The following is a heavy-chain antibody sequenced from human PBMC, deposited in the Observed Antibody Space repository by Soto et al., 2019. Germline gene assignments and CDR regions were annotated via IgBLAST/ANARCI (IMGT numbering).Heavy chain of an antibody. D-gene: IGHD1-26*01. CDR1: GGSISSGGYS. J-gene: IGHJ4*02. CDR2: IYHSGST. Sequence: SETLSLTCAVSGGSISSGGYSWSWIRQPPGKGLEWIGYIYHSGSTYYNPSLKSRVTISVDRSKNQFSLKLSSVTAADTAVYYCARAAGRSWSFDYWGQGTLVTVSS. V-gene: IGHV4-30-2*01. CDR3: ARAAGRSWSFDY.